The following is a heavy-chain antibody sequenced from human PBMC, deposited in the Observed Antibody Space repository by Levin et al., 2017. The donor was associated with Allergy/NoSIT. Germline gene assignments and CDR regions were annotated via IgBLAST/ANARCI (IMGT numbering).Heavy chain of an antibody. CDR2: IYSGGST. CDR3: AREPGRGTVAGKAGGGPDDY. CDR1: GFTVSSNY. D-gene: IGHD6-19*01. V-gene: IGHV3-53*01. J-gene: IGHJ4*02. Sequence: EASVKVSCAASGFTVSSNYMSWVRQAPGKGLEWVSVIYSGGSTYYADSVKGRFTISRDNSKNTRYLQMNSLRAEDTAVYYWAREPGRGTVAGKAGGGPDDYWGQGTLVTVSS.